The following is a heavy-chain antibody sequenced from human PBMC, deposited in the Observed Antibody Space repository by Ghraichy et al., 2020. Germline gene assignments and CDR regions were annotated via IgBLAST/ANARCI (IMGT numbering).Heavy chain of an antibody. D-gene: IGHD1-20*01. Sequence: VSVIYSGGSTYYADSVKGRFTISRDNSKNTLYLQMNSLRAEDTAVYYCARSPPYNWNEVRYYYYYMDV. CDR2: IYSGGST. CDR3: ARSPPYNWNEVRYYYYYMDV. J-gene: IGHJ6*03. V-gene: IGHV3-53*01.